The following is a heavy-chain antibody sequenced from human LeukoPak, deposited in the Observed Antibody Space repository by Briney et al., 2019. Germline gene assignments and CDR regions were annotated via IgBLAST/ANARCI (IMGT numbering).Heavy chain of an antibody. CDR2: ISYDGRNK. Sequence: QSGGSLRLSCAASGFTLSTYGMHWVRQAPGKGLEWVAVISYDGRNKYYADSVKGRFTVSRDNSRNTLYLQLNSLRAEDTAVYYCARGGSTYDYVWGSFWADYWGHGTLVTVSS. CDR3: ARGGSTYDYVWGSFWADY. CDR1: GFTLSTYG. J-gene: IGHJ4*01. V-gene: IGHV3-30*04. D-gene: IGHD3-16*01.